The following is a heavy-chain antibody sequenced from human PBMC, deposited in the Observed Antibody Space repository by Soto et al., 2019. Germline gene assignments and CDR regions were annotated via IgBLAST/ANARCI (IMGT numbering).Heavy chain of an antibody. J-gene: IGHJ3*02. V-gene: IGHV1-69*02. CDR1: GGTFSSYT. CDR2: IIPTLGIA. CDR3: AIETVTTTNDAFDI. Sequence: QVQLVQSGAEVKKPGSSVTVSCKASGGTFSSYTISWVRQAPGQGLEWMGRIIPTLGIANYAQKFQGRVTITADKSTSTAYMELSSLRSEDTDVYYCAIETVTTTNDAFDIWGQGTMVTVSS. D-gene: IGHD4-17*01.